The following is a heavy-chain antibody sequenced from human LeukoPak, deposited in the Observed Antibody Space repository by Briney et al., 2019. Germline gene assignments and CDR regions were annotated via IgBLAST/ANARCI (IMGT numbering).Heavy chain of an antibody. CDR1: GYTFTGYY. D-gene: IGHD1-26*01. V-gene: IGHV1-2*02. CDR2: INPSTGGI. J-gene: IGHJ4*02. CDR3: ARSRRRYSGSYYSDAGADY. Sequence: ASVKVSCKASGYTFTGYYMYWVRQAPGQGLEWMGWINPSTGGINYAQKFQGRVTMTRDTSISAAYMELSRLTSDDTAVYSCARSRRRYSGSYYSDAGADYWGQGTLVTLSS.